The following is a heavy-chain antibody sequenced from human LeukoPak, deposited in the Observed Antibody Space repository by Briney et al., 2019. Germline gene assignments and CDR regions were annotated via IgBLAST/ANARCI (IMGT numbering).Heavy chain of an antibody. Sequence: PGGSLRLSCAASGFTFSSYTMHWVRQAPVKGLEWVAVISYDGTNKYYVDSVKGRFTISRDNSENTLYLQMNSLRAEDTAVYYCARRVAAAALDYWGQGTLVTVSS. CDR1: GFTFSSYT. V-gene: IGHV3-30-3*01. D-gene: IGHD6-13*01. J-gene: IGHJ4*02. CDR3: ARRVAAAALDY. CDR2: ISYDGTNK.